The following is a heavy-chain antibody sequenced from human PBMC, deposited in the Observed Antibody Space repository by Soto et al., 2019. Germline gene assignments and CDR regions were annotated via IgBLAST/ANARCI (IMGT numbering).Heavy chain of an antibody. CDR2: ISGYNGNT. Sequence: GASVKVSCKASGYTFTNYGISWVRQAPGQGLEWMGWISGYNGNTNYAQKLQGRVTLTTDTSTNTAYMEMRSLRSDDTAVYYCARDRDSGSFLGLFDYWGQGTLVTVSS. CDR3: ARDRDSGSFLGLFDY. V-gene: IGHV1-18*04. D-gene: IGHD1-26*01. CDR1: GYTFTNYG. J-gene: IGHJ4*02.